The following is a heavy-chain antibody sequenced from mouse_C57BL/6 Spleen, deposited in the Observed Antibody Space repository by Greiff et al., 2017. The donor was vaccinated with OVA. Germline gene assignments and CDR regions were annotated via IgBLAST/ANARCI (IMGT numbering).Heavy chain of an antibody. V-gene: IGHV1-74*01. CDR1: GYTFTSYW. CDR3: AMEYDYDGVAY. J-gene: IGHJ3*01. CDR2: IPPSDSDT. D-gene: IGHD2-4*01. Sequence: QVQLQQPGAELVKPGASVKVSCKASGYTFTSYWMHWVKQRPGQGLEWIGRIPPSDSDTNYNQECKGKATWTVSKSSSTANMKLSSLESEDSAVDYCAMEYDYDGVAYWGQGTLVTVSA.